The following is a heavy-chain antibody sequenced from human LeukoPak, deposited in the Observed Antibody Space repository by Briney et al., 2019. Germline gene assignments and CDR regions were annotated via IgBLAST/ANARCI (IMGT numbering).Heavy chain of an antibody. CDR1: GGSISSYY. V-gene: IGHV4-59*01. J-gene: IGHJ3*02. CDR2: IYYSGST. Sequence: PSETLSLTCTVPGGSISSYYWCWIRQPPGKGLEWIGYIYYSGSTNYNASLKSRVTISVDTSKIQCSLKLSSVTAADTAVYYCARDHTYYDILTGYSFGAFDIWGQGTMVTVSS. D-gene: IGHD3-9*01. CDR3: ARDHTYYDILTGYSFGAFDI.